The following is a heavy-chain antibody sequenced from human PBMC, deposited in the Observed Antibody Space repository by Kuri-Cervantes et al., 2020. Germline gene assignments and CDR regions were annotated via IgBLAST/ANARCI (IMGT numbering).Heavy chain of an antibody. D-gene: IGHD6-13*01. CDR1: GFIFSSNS. CDR3: ARDRAPLVRSGDSYDY. V-gene: IGHV3-21*04. J-gene: IGHJ4*02. Sequence: GGSLRLSCAASGFIFSSNSMSWVRQAPGKGLQWVSSISSSSTYIYYADSVKGRFTISRDNAKNSLYLQMNSLRAEDTALYYCARDRAPLVRSGDSYDYWGQGTLVTVSS. CDR2: ISSSSTYI.